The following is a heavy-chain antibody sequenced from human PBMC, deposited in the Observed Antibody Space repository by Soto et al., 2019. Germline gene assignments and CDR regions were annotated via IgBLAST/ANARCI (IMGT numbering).Heavy chain of an antibody. V-gene: IGHV4-34*01. CDR3: ARGYYYYGMDV. Sequence: SETLSLTCAVYGGSFSGYYWSWIRQPPGKGLEWIGEINHSGSTNYNPSLKSRVTISVVTSKNQFSLKLSSVTAADTAVYYCARGYYYYGMDVWGQGTTVTVSS. CDR1: GGSFSGYY. J-gene: IGHJ6*02. CDR2: INHSGST.